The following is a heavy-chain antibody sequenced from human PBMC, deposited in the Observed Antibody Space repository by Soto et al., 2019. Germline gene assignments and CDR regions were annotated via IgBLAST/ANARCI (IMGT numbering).Heavy chain of an antibody. J-gene: IGHJ3*02. D-gene: IGHD3-9*01. Sequence: PSETLALTCTVSGGSISSYYWSWIRQPPGKGLEWIGYIYYSGSTNYNPSLKSRVTISVDTSKNQFSLKLSSVTAADTAVYYCARDLRYFDWLTGGGFGIWGQGTIVTVSS. CDR2: IYYSGST. V-gene: IGHV4-59*01. CDR1: GGSISSYY. CDR3: ARDLRYFDWLTGGGFGI.